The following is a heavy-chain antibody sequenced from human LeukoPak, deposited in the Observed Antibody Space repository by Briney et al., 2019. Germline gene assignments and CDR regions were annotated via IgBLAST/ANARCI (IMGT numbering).Heavy chain of an antibody. J-gene: IGHJ4*02. D-gene: IGHD3-10*01. V-gene: IGHV4-34*01. CDR1: GGSFSGYY. Sequence: SETLSLTCAVYGGSFSGYYWSWIRQPPGKGLEWIGETNHRGSTNYNPSLKSRVTISVDTSKDQFSLKLSSVTAADTAVYYCARGSIGSGSYYDYWGQGTLVTVSS. CDR3: ARGSIGSGSYYDY. CDR2: TNHRGST.